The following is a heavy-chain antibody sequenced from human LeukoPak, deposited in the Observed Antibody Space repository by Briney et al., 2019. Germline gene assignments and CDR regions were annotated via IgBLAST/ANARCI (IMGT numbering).Heavy chain of an antibody. CDR1: GGSISSYY. Sequence: NPSETLSLTCTVSGGSISSYYWSWIRQPAGKGLEWIGRIYTSGSTNYNSSLKSRVTMSVDTSKNQFSLKLSSVTAADTAVYYCASARTTAFMDVWGKRTTVTVSS. J-gene: IGHJ6*04. V-gene: IGHV4-4*07. D-gene: IGHD2-2*01. CDR2: IYTSGST. CDR3: ASARTTAFMDV.